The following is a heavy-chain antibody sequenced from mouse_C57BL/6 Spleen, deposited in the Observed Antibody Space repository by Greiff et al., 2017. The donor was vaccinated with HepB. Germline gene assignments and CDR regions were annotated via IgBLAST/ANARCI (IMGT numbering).Heavy chain of an antibody. CDR1: GYTFTSYG. D-gene: IGHD1-1*01. CDR2: IYPRSGNT. V-gene: IGHV1-81*01. Sequence: QVQLQQPGAELARPGASVTLSCKASGYTFTSYGISWVKQRTGQGLEWIGEIYPRSGNTYYNEKFKGKATLTADKSSSTAYMELRSLTSEDSAVYFCARSGDYYGSSYGWYFDVWGTGTTVTVSS. J-gene: IGHJ1*03. CDR3: ARSGDYYGSSYGWYFDV.